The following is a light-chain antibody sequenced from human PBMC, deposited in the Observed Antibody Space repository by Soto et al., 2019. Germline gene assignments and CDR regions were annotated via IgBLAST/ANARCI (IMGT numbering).Light chain of an antibody. V-gene: IGKV4-1*01. CDR2: WAS. CDR1: QSGLYSSNNKNY. J-gene: IGKJ2*01. CDR3: QQYESTPPT. Sequence: DIVMTQSPDSLAVSLGERATINCKSSQSGLYSSNNKNYLAWYQQRPGQPPKLLIYWASTRESGVPDRFSGSGSVTDFTLTITSLQAEDVAVYYCQQYESTPPTFGQGTKLEIK.